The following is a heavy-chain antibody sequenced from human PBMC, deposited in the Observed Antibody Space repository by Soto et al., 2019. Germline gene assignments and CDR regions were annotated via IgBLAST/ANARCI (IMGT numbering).Heavy chain of an antibody. CDR2: IYYSETT. Sequence: SETLSLTCTVSGGSISSYYWSWIRQPPGKRLEWIGFIYYSETTNYIPSLNSRVTISVDTSKNQFSLKLSSVTAADTAVYYCATTGYCGGDCSPVAFDIWGQGTMVTVSS. J-gene: IGHJ3*02. D-gene: IGHD2-21*01. CDR3: ATTGYCGGDCSPVAFDI. V-gene: IGHV4-59*08. CDR1: GGSISSYY.